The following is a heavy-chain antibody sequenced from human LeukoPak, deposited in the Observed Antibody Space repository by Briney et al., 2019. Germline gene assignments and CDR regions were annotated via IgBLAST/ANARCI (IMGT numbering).Heavy chain of an antibody. V-gene: IGHV3-21*01. J-gene: IGHJ4*02. D-gene: IGHD6-13*01. CDR3: ALMYSSSWAFDY. CDR2: ISSSSSYI. Sequence: PGGSLRLSCAASGFTFSSYSMNWVRQAQGKGLEWVSSISSSSSYIYYADSVKGRFTISRDNAKNSLYLQMNSLRAEDTAVYYCALMYSSSWAFDYWGQGTLVTVSS. CDR1: GFTFSSYS.